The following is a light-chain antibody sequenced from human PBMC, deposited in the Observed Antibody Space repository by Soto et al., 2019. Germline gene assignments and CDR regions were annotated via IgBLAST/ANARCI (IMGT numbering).Light chain of an antibody. J-gene: IGKJ2*01. CDR2: AAS. V-gene: IGKV1-39*01. CDR1: QSIDTD. Sequence: DIQRTQSPSSLSASVGDRVTITCRASQSIDTDLNWYQHKPGKAPKLLIYAASSLQSGVPSRFSGRGSGTDVALTISSLQPEDFETYYCHQSYSSPPMYTFGQGTKLEIK. CDR3: HQSYSSPPMYT.